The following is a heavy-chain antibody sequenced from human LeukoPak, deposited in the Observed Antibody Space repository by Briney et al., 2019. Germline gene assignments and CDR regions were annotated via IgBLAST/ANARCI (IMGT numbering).Heavy chain of an antibody. Sequence: SETLSLTCTVSGGSIRSSYYYWGWIRQPPGKGLEWIGYIYYSGSTYYNPSLKSRVTISVDTSKNQFSLKLSSVTAADTAVYYCARDQGGIGEFDYWGQGTLVTVSS. J-gene: IGHJ4*02. CDR3: ARDQGGIGEFDY. D-gene: IGHD3-10*01. CDR1: GGSIRSSYYY. CDR2: IYYSGST. V-gene: IGHV4-30-4*08.